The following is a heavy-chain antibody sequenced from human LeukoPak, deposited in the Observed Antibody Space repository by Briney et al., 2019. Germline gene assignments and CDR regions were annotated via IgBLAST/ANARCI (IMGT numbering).Heavy chain of an antibody. D-gene: IGHD2-21*02. CDR1: GYSFTNSW. CDR2: IYPGGSDS. CDR3: ARQYCGGDCNSKGAFDI. V-gene: IGHV5-51*01. J-gene: IGHJ3*02. Sequence: GESLKISCKGSGYSFTNSWIAWVRQMPGKGLEWMGIIYPGGSDSRYSPSFQGQVTISADKSISTAYLQWSSLKASDAAMYYCARQYCGGDCNSKGAFDIWGQGTMVTVSS.